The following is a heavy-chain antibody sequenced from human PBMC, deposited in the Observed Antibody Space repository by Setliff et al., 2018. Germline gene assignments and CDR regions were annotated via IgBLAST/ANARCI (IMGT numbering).Heavy chain of an antibody. CDR2: ISHGVST. CDR1: GASVTSFAYY. V-gene: IGHV4-30-4*01. CDR3: ARVRNDYPYYIDS. D-gene: IGHD4-17*01. Sequence: SETLSLTCTASGASVTSFAYYWSWIRQPPGKGLEYIGHISHGVSTSYSPSLKSRLSISLDTSQSQFSLRLSSVTAADTALYFCARVRNDYPYYIDSWGQGTLVTVSS. J-gene: IGHJ4*02.